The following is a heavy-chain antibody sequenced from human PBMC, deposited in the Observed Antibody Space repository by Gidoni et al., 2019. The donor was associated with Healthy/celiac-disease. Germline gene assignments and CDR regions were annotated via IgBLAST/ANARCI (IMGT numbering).Heavy chain of an antibody. CDR3: ARESAYDFWSGRGAFDI. V-gene: IGHV3-7*01. Sequence: EVQLVESGGGLVQPGGSLRLYCAASGFTFSSYWMSLVRQAPGKGLEWVDNIKQDGSEKYYVDSVKGRFTISRDNAKNSLYLQMKSLRAEDTAVYYCARESAYDFWSGRGAFDIWGKGTTHRLF. J-gene: IGHJ3*02. CDR1: GFTFSSYW. CDR2: IKQDGSEK. D-gene: IGHD3-3*01.